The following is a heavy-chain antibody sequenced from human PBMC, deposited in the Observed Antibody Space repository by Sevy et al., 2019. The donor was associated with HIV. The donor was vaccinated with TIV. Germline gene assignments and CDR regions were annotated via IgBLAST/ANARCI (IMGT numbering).Heavy chain of an antibody. V-gene: IGHV3-7*01. Sequence: GGSLRLSCAASGFTFSSYWMSWVRQAPGKGLEWVANIKQDGSEKYYVDSVKGRFTISRDNAKNSLYLQMNSLRAEDTAVYYCARDFAVVVAATPGGFDYWGQGTLVTVSS. CDR2: IKQDGSEK. D-gene: IGHD2-15*01. CDR3: ARDFAVVVAATPGGFDY. CDR1: GFTFSSYW. J-gene: IGHJ4*02.